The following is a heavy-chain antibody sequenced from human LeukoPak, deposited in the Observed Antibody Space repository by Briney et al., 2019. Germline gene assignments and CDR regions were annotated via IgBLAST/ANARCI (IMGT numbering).Heavy chain of an antibody. D-gene: IGHD1-26*01. V-gene: IGHV1-2*02. CDR1: GYTFTGYY. CDR3: ARSGRPVGLFDY. Sequence: ASVTVSCKASGYTFTGYYMHWVRQAPGQGLEWMGWINPNSDGTNYAQKFQGRVTVTRDTSVSTAYMELSRLRSDDTAVYYCARSGRPVGLFDYWGQGTLVTVSS. J-gene: IGHJ4*02. CDR2: INPNSDGT.